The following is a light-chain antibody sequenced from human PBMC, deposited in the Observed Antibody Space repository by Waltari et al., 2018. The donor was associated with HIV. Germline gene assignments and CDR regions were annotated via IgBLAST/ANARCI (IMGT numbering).Light chain of an antibody. Sequence: QSALTQPASVSGSPGQSITISCTGTSSDVGGYNYVSWYQQHPGKAPKRMIYDVSNRPSGVSNRFSGSKSGNTASLTISRLQAEDEADYYCSSYTSSSTLVVFGGGTKLTVL. V-gene: IGLV2-14*01. J-gene: IGLJ2*01. CDR3: SSYTSSSTLVV. CDR1: SSDVGGYNY. CDR2: DVS.